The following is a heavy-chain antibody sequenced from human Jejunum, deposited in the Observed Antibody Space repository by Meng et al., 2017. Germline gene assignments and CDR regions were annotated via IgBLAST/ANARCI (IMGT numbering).Heavy chain of an antibody. CDR2: INTNNGGT. Sequence: QVQMAQSGAAGRTPGASVKVSCRASGYTLNGFYMHWVRQAPGQGLEWKGRINTNNGGTNYAQNFKGSITLTRDTSTVYMEVNRLRSDDTAMYYCAGRSYNYDDYFDFWGRGTLVTVSS. V-gene: IGHV1-2*06. D-gene: IGHD5-24*01. CDR3: AGRSYNYDDYFDF. J-gene: IGHJ4*02. CDR1: GYTLNGFY.